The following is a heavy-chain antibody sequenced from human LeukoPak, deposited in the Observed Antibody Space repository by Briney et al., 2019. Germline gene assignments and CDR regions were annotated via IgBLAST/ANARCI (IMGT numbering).Heavy chain of an antibody. CDR1: GFTFSDYY. J-gene: IGHJ6*02. CDR2: ISSSGSTI. D-gene: IGHD1-26*01. Sequence: GGSLRLSCAASGFTFSDYYMSWLRQAPGKGLEWVSYISSSGSTIYYADSVKGRFTTSRDNATNSLYLQMNSLRAEDTAVYYCARGWHSGSYRLYYYYAMDVWGQGTTVTVSS. V-gene: IGHV3-11*01. CDR3: ARGWHSGSYRLYYYYAMDV.